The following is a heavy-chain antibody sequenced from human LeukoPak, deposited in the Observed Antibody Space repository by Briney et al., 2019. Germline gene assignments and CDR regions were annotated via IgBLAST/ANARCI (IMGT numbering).Heavy chain of an antibody. CDR1: GGTFSSYA. Sequence: SVKVSCKASGGTFSSYAISWVREAPGQGLEWMGRIIPILGIANYAQKFQGRVTITADKSTSTAYMELSSLRSEDTAVYYCARSYSSSSFYWFDPWGQGTLVTVSS. CDR3: ARSYSSSSFYWFDP. J-gene: IGHJ5*02. V-gene: IGHV1-69*04. D-gene: IGHD6-6*01. CDR2: IIPILGIA.